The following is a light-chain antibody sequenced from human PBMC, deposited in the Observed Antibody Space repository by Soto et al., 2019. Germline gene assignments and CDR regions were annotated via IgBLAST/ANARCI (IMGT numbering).Light chain of an antibody. CDR2: EVS. Sequence: QSVLTQPASVSGSPGQSITISCTGTSSDVGGYNYVSWYQQHPGKAPKLMIYEVSNRPSGVSNRFSGSKSGNTASQTISGLQAEDDADYYCTSFTSSITLVFGGGTKVTVL. V-gene: IGLV2-14*01. J-gene: IGLJ2*01. CDR3: TSFTSSITLV. CDR1: SSDVGGYNY.